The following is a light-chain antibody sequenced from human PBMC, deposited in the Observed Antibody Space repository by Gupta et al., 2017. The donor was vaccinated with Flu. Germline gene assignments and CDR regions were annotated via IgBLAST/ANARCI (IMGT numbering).Light chain of an antibody. CDR1: QSISSW. J-gene: IGKJ5*01. Sequence: DIQMTQSPSTLSASVEDRVTITCRASQSISSWLAWYQQKPGKVPRLLIYKASTLEGGVPSRFSGSGSGTEFTLTISSLQPDDFATYYCQQYDSYSITFGQGTRLEIK. CDR3: QQYDSYSIT. V-gene: IGKV1-5*03. CDR2: KAS.